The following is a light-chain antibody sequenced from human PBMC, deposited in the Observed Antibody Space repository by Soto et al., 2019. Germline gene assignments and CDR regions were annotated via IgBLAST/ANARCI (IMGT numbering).Light chain of an antibody. J-gene: IGKJ4*01. Sequence: EIVLTQSPGTLPLSPGERATLSCRASQSVSSSYLAWHQQKPGQAPRLLIYGASTRATGIPDRFSGSRSWTDITLTISRLEPEEFAVYYCQQYGSLPFSFGGGNKVEIK. CDR3: QQYGSLPFS. CDR2: GAS. CDR1: QSVSSSY. V-gene: IGKV3-20*01.